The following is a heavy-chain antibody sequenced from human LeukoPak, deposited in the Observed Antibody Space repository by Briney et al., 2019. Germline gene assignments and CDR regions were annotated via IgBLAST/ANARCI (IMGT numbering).Heavy chain of an antibody. J-gene: IGHJ4*02. CDR3: ARLYYDSSPDPFDY. CDR2: ISYDGSNK. CDR1: GFTFSSYA. V-gene: IGHV3-30*04. D-gene: IGHD3-22*01. Sequence: GGSLRLSCEASGFTFSSYAMHWVRQAPGKGLEWVAVISYDGSNKYYADSVKGRFTISRDNSKNTLYLQMNSLRAEDTAVYYCARLYYDSSPDPFDYWGQGTLVTVSS.